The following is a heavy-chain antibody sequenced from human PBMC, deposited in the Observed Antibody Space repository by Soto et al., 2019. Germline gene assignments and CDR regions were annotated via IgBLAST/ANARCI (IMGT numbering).Heavy chain of an antibody. D-gene: IGHD3-9*01. CDR2: VYYSGST. J-gene: IGHJ5*02. Sequence: SETLSLTCTVSNASISTISSYYWTWVRQPPGKGLEWIGYVYYSGSTNFNPSPKSRVGMSIDTSKNQFSLELKSVTAADTATYYCVRDYLLTGFDTWGQGTLVTVSS. CDR1: NASISTISSYY. V-gene: IGHV4-61*01. CDR3: VRDYLLTGFDT.